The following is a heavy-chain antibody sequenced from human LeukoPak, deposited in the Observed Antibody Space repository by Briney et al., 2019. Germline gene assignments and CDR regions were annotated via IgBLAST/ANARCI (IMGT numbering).Heavy chain of an antibody. D-gene: IGHD2-2*01. CDR2: INHSGST. Sequence: SETLSLTCAVYAGSVSGYYWSWIRQPPGKGLEWIGEINHSGSTNYNPSLKSRVTISVDTSKNQFSLRLSSVTAADTAVYYCARGLQDIVVVPAALYYYYYYMDVWGKGTTVTISS. CDR1: AGSVSGYY. J-gene: IGHJ6*03. CDR3: ARGLQDIVVVPAALYYYYYYMDV. V-gene: IGHV4-34*01.